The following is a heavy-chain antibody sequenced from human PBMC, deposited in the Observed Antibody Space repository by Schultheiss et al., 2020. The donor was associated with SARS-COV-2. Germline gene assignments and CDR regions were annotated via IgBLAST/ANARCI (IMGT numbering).Heavy chain of an antibody. Sequence: GGSLRLSCAASGFTFSNAWMSWVRQAPGKGLEWVGRIKSKTDGGTTDYAAPVKGRFTISRDDSKSITYLQMNSLRAEDTAVYYCARRRAGSDLWGRGTLVTVSS. CDR3: ARRRAGSDL. J-gene: IGHJ2*01. CDR1: GFTFSNAW. V-gene: IGHV3-15*01. CDR2: IKSKTDGGTT.